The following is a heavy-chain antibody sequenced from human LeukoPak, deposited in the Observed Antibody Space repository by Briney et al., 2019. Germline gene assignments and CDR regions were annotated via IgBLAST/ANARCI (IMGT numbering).Heavy chain of an antibody. CDR2: IYYSGST. D-gene: IGHD6-19*01. CDR1: GGSISSSSYY. CDR3: AKPRSGWYLAGNYGMDV. Sequence: SETLSLTCTVSGGSISSSSYYWGWIRQPPGKGLEWIGSIYYSGSTYYNPSLESRVTISVDTSKNQFSLKLSSVTAADTAVYYCAKPRSGWYLAGNYGMDVWGQGTTVTVSS. V-gene: IGHV4-39*01. J-gene: IGHJ6*02.